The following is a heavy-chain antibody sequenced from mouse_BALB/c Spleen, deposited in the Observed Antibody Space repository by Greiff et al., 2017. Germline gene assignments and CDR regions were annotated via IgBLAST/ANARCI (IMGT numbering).Heavy chain of an antibody. D-gene: IGHD1-1*01. CDR2: ISSGGSYT. J-gene: IGHJ1*01. V-gene: IGHV5-9-3*01. CDR1: GFTFSSYA. Sequence: EVQLVESGGGLVKPGGSLKLSCAASGFTFSSYAMSWVRQTPEKRLEWVATISSGGSYTYYPDSVKGRFTISRDNAKNTLYLQMSSLRSEDTAMYYCARHRTTDWYFDVWGAGTTVTVSS. CDR3: ARHRTTDWYFDV.